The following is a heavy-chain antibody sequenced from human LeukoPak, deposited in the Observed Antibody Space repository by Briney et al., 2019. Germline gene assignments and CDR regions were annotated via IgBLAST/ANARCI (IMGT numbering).Heavy chain of an antibody. CDR1: GYSISSGYY. Sequence: SETLSLTCNVSGYSISSGYYWGWIRQPPGKGLEWIGSVYHSGSSYFNPSLKSRVTISLDTSRNQFSLKLSSVTAADTAMYCCTSNLYSGSYYYAYWGQGTLVTVSS. J-gene: IGHJ4*02. CDR2: VYHSGSS. D-gene: IGHD1-26*01. CDR3: TSNLYSGSYYYAY. V-gene: IGHV4-38-2*02.